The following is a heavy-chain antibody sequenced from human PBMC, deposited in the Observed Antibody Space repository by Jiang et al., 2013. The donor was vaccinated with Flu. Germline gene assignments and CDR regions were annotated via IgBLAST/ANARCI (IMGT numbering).Heavy chain of an antibody. CDR1: GFTFNYYG. D-gene: IGHD3-9*01. CDR2: LWHDGSNK. J-gene: IGHJ4*02. CDR3: ATLRGSTYDTYLADY. Sequence: LESGGGVVQPGRSLRLSCAASGFTFNYYGMHWVRQSPGKGLEWVASLWHDGSNKFYAESVRGRFTISRDNSRDTLYLQMNSLRPEDTAVYYCATLRGSTYDTYLADYWGQGTLVTVSS. V-gene: IGHV3-30*02.